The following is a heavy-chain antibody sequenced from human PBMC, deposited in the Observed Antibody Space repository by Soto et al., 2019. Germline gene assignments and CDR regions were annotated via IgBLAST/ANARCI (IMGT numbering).Heavy chain of an antibody. D-gene: IGHD6-19*01. J-gene: IGHJ4*02. Sequence: SETLSLTCTVSGGSISSYYWSWIRQPPGKGLEWIGYIYYSGSTNYNPSLKSRVTISVDTSKNQFSLKLSSVTAADTAVYYCARSEGQWLPPGYWGQGTLVTVSS. CDR2: IYYSGST. V-gene: IGHV4-59*01. CDR1: GGSISSYY. CDR3: ARSEGQWLPPGY.